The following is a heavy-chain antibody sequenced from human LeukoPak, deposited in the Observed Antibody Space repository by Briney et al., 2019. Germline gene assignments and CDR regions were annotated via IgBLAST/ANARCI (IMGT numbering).Heavy chain of an antibody. D-gene: IGHD1-26*01. CDR2: IYYSGST. CDR3: ARAGGVVGATTWNY. V-gene: IGHV4-59*01. J-gene: IGHJ4*02. Sequence: SETLSLTCTVSGGSISSYYWSWIRQPPGKGLEWIGYIYYSGSTNYNPPLKSRVTISIDTSKNQFSLKLSSVTAADTAVYYCARAGGVVGATTWNYWGQGTLVTVSS. CDR1: GGSISSYY.